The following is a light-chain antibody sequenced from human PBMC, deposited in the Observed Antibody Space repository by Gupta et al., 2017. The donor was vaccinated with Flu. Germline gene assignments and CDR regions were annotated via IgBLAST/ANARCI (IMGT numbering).Light chain of an antibody. V-gene: IGLV1-47*01. Sequence: SSNIGTNYVYWYQQFPGTAPNLLIYRNNQRPSGVPYRFSGSKSGTSASLAISGLRSEDEADYYCAAWDDSLSGSWVFGGGTKLTVL. CDR1: SSNIGTNY. CDR3: AAWDDSLSGSWV. J-gene: IGLJ3*02. CDR2: RNN.